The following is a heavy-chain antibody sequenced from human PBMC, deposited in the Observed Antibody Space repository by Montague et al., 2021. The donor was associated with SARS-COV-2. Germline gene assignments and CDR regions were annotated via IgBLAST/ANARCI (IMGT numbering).Heavy chain of an antibody. CDR2: IYTSGST. D-gene: IGHD3-22*01. CDR1: GGSISSGSYY. V-gene: IGHV4-61*02. Sequence: TLSLTCTVSGGSISSGSYYWSWIRQPAGKGLEWIGRIYTSGSTNYNPSLKSRVTISVDTSKNQFSLKPSSVTAADTAVYYCARASAGYDSSGYYADRSAFDIWGQGTMVTVSS. CDR3: ARASAGYDSSGYYADRSAFDI. J-gene: IGHJ3*02.